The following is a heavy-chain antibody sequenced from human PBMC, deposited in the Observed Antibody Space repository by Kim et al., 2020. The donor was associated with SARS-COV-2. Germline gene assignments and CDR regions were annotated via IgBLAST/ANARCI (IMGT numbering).Heavy chain of an antibody. CDR2: IYTSGST. CDR3: AKLMVMEYDYVWGSYRSDDAFDI. CDR1: GGSISSYY. V-gene: IGHV4-4*07. J-gene: IGHJ3*02. D-gene: IGHD3-16*02. Sequence: SETLSLTCTVSGGSISSYYWSWIRQPAGKGLEWIGRIYTSGSTNYNPSLKSRVTMSVDTSKNQFSLKLSSVTAADTAVYYCAKLMVMEYDYVWGSYRSDDAFDIWGQGTMVTVSS.